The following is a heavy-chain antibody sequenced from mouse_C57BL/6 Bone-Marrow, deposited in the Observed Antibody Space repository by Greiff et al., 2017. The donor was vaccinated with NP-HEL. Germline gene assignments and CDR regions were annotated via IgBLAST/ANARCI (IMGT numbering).Heavy chain of an antibody. CDR1: GFTFSDYG. CDR2: ISSGSSTI. D-gene: IGHD3-2*02. CDR3: ARQLRLRRDYFDY. Sequence: VQLQESGGGLVKPGGSLKLSCAASGFTFSDYGMHWVRQAPEKGLEWVAYISSGSSTIYYADTVKGRFTISRDNAKNTLFLQMTSLRSEDTAMYYCARQLRLRRDYFDYWGQGTTLTVSS. V-gene: IGHV5-17*01. J-gene: IGHJ2*01.